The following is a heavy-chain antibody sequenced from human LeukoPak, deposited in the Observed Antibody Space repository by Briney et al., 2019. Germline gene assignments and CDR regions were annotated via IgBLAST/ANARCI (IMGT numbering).Heavy chain of an antibody. V-gene: IGHV3-23*01. CDR1: GFTFSSYS. CDR3: AKDARGDGYKPSGYFDY. D-gene: IGHD5-24*01. CDR2: ISGSGGST. Sequence: PGGSLRLSCAASGFTFSSYSMNWVRQAPGKGLEWVSAISGSGGSTYYADSVKGRFTISRDNSKNTQYLQMNSLRAEDTAVYYCAKDARGDGYKPSGYFDYWGQGTLVTVSS. J-gene: IGHJ4*02.